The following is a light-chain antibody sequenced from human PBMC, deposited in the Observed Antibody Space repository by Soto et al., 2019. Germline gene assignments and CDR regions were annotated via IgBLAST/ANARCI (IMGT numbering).Light chain of an antibody. CDR2: EVS. CDR3: SSNARSNEVRV. V-gene: IGLV2-8*01. CDR1: SSDLGGYNY. Sequence: QSALTQPPSASGSPGQSVTISCTGTSSDLGGYNYVSWYQQHPGKAPKLLIYEVSKRPSGVPDRFSGSKSGNTASLTVSGLQTEDEADYYCSSNARSNEVRVFGGGTKLTVL. J-gene: IGLJ3*02.